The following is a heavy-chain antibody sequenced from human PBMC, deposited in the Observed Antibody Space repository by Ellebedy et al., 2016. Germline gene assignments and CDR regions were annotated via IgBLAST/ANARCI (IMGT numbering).Heavy chain of an antibody. CDR3: VKSVR. CDR2: ISYDGSNK. Sequence: GGSLRLSXAASGFTFSSYGMHWVRQAPGKGLEWVAVISYDGSNKYYADSVKGRFTISRDNSKNTLYLQMNSLRAEDTAVYYCVKSVRWGQGTMVTVSS. J-gene: IGHJ3*01. D-gene: IGHD3-3*01. CDR1: GFTFSSYG. V-gene: IGHV3-30*18.